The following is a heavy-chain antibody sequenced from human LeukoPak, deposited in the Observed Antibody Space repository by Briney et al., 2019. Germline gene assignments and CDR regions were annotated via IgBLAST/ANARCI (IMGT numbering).Heavy chain of an antibody. Sequence: GGSLRLSCAASGFTFSSYAMSWVRQAPGKGLEWVSYISSSGSTIYYADSVEGRFTISRGNVKNSLYLQMNSLRAEDTAVYYCARVSRCSSTSCYQYYFDYWGQGTLVTVSS. CDR2: ISSSGSTI. D-gene: IGHD2-2*01. CDR3: ARVSRCSSTSCYQYYFDY. J-gene: IGHJ4*02. CDR1: GFTFSSYA. V-gene: IGHV3-48*04.